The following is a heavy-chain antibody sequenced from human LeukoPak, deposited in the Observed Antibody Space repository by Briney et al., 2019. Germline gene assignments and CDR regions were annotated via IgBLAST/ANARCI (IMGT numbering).Heavy chain of an antibody. D-gene: IGHD2-2*01. J-gene: IGHJ4*02. CDR3: ARVGTSYCSSTSCRTFDY. CDR2: TGTGSTT. Sequence: GGSLRLSCAASGFTFTNYAMTWVRQAPGKGLEWVSATGTGSTTYYADSVKGRFTISRDNSKNTLYVQLNSLRAEDTAVYYCARVGTSYCSSTSCRTFDYWGQGTLVTVSS. CDR1: GFTFTNYA. V-gene: IGHV3-23*01.